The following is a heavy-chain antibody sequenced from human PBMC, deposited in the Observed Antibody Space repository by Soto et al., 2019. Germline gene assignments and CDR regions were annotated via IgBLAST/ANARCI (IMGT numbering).Heavy chain of an antibody. V-gene: IGHV3-23*01. J-gene: IGHJ4*02. Sequence: GGSLRLSCAASGFIASNYAMSWVRQAPGRGLEWVSGFSGSGGATFYADSVKGRFTISRDSSKNTIYLQMDRLRADDTAVYYCAKAVGDYWGRGTLVTVSS. D-gene: IGHD1-26*01. CDR2: FSGSGGAT. CDR1: GFIASNYA. CDR3: AKAVGDY.